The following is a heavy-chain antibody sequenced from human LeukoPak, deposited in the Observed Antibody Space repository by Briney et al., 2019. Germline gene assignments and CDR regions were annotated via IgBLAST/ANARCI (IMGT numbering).Heavy chain of an antibody. CDR2: IYHSGST. Sequence: SQTLSLTCTVSGGSISSGGYYCSWIRQPPGKGLEWIGYIYHSGSTYYNPSLKSRVTISVDTSKNQFSLKLSSVTAADTAVYYCARHRVNSGFWSGYLNWFDPWGQGTLVTVSS. CDR3: ARHRVNSGFWSGYLNWFDP. J-gene: IGHJ5*02. D-gene: IGHD3-3*01. V-gene: IGHV4-30-2*03. CDR1: GGSISSGGYY.